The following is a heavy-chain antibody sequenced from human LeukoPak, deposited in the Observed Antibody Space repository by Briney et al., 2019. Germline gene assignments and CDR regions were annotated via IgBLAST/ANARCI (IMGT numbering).Heavy chain of an antibody. CDR3: ATRQGAYYYYGIDV. V-gene: IGHV1-24*01. D-gene: IGHD3-16*01. Sequence: ASVKVSCKVSGYTLSELSMHWVRQPPGRGLEWVGGFDPEDGETIYAQKFQGRATMTEDTSTHTAYMELSSLRSEDTAVYYCATRQGAYYYYGIDVWGQGTTVTVFS. CDR2: FDPEDGET. CDR1: GYTLSELS. J-gene: IGHJ6*02.